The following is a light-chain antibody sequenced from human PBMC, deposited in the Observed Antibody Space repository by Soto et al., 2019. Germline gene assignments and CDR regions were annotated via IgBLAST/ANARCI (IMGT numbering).Light chain of an antibody. Sequence: QSVLTQPPSASGTPGQRVTISCSGSSSNIGSNTVNWYQQIPGTAPKLLIYSNNQRPSGVPDRFSGSKSGTSASLAISGLQSEDEADYYCAAWDDSLNGPGYVFGTGTQLTVL. CDR3: AAWDDSLNGPGYV. CDR1: SSNIGSNT. J-gene: IGLJ1*01. CDR2: SNN. V-gene: IGLV1-44*01.